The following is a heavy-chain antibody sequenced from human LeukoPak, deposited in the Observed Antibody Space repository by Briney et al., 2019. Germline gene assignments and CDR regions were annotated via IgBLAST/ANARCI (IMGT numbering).Heavy chain of an antibody. CDR1: GCTFSSYA. V-gene: IGHV1-2*02. D-gene: IGHD2-15*01. J-gene: IGHJ4*02. CDR3: ARGGPTLGGSEPFDY. Sequence: VASVKVSCKASGCTFSSYAISWVRQAPGQGLEWMGWINPNSGGTNYTQKLQGRVTMTRDTSISTAYMELSRLRSDDTAVYYCARGGPTLGGSEPFDYWGQGTLVTVSS. CDR2: INPNSGGT.